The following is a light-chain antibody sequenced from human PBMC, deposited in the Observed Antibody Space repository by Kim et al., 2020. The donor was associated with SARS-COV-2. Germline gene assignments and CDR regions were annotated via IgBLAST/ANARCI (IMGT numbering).Light chain of an antibody. CDR1: QRISSG. V-gene: IGKV1-5*03. CDR3: QEYMSYYT. CDR2: KTS. J-gene: IGKJ2*01. Sequence: LSASVGDRVAITCRASQRISSGLAWYQHKPGKAPKLLIYKTSTLDRGVPSRFSGSGSGTEFTLTITSLQPDDFATYYCQEYMSYYTFGQGTKLEIK.